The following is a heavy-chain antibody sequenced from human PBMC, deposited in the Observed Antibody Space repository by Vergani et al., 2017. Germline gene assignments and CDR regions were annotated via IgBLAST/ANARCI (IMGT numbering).Heavy chain of an antibody. CDR3: ASIVGATDYYYYYMDV. Sequence: EVQLVESGGGLVKPGGSLRLSCAASGFTFSSYSMNWVRQAPGKGLEWVSSISSSSSYIYYADSGKGRFTISRDNAKNSLYLQMNSLRAEDTAVYYCASIVGATDYYYYYMDVWGKGTTVTVSS. D-gene: IGHD1-26*01. V-gene: IGHV3-21*01. CDR2: ISSSSSYI. J-gene: IGHJ6*03. CDR1: GFTFSSYS.